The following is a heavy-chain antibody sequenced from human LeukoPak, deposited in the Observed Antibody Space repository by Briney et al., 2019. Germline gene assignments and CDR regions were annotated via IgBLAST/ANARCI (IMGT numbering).Heavy chain of an antibody. CDR1: GFTFSSYA. J-gene: IGHJ4*02. CDR2: ISGSGGST. Sequence: PGGSLRLSCAASGFTFSSYAMSWVRQAPGKGLEWVSAISGSGGSTYYADSVKGRFTISRDNSKNTLYLQMNSLRAEDTAVYYCAKMSPGIVVVPAAIFDYWGQGTLVTVSS. D-gene: IGHD2-2*01. V-gene: IGHV3-23*01. CDR3: AKMSPGIVVVPAAIFDY.